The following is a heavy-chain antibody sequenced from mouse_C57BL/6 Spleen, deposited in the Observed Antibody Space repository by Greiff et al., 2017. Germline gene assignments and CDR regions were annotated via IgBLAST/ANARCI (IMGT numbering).Heavy chain of an antibody. Sequence: QVQLKESGAELVRPGASVKLSCKASGYTFTDYYINWVKQRPGQGLEWIARIYPGSGNTYYNEKFKGKATLTAEKSSSTAYMQLSSLTSEDSAVYFCARWGVYYGYDEGAYYFDYWGQGTTLTVSS. V-gene: IGHV1-76*01. CDR1: GYTFTDYY. CDR3: ARWGVYYGYDEGAYYFDY. J-gene: IGHJ2*01. D-gene: IGHD2-2*01. CDR2: IYPGSGNT.